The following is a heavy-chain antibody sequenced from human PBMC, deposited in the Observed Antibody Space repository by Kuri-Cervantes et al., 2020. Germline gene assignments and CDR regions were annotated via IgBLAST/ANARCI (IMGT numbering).Heavy chain of an antibody. V-gene: IGHV3-30*03. J-gene: IGHJ6*02. CDR3: ARGFDDFLGMDV. Sequence: GGSLRLSCAASGFTFSSYGMHWVRQVPGKGLEWVAVISYDGSNKYYADSVKGRFTISRDNAKNSVFLQMNSLKDEDTAVYYCARGFDDFLGMDVWGQGTTVTVSS. CDR1: GFTFSSYG. CDR2: ISYDGSNK. D-gene: IGHD3-3*01.